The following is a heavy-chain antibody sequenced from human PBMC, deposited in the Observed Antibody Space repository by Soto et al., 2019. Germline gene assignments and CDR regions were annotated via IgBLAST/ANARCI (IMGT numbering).Heavy chain of an antibody. J-gene: IGHJ4*02. Sequence: QVQLVESGGDLVKPGGSLRLSCAASGFTFSDYYMSWIRQAPGKGLEWVSYITGSSSYTNYADSVKGRFTISRDNAKNSLYLQMNSLRAEDTAVYYCASTWVGAFDYWGQGTLVTVSS. CDR3: ASTWVGAFDY. CDR2: ITGSSSYT. V-gene: IGHV3-11*05. D-gene: IGHD1-26*01. CDR1: GFTFSDYY.